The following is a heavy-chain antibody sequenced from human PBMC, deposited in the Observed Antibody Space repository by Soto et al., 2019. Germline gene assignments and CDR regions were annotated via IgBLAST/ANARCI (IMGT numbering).Heavy chain of an antibody. V-gene: IGHV3-74*01. D-gene: IGHD6-25*01. J-gene: IGHJ4*02. CDR1: GFTFSSYW. CDR2: MNSDGSST. CDR3: ARANIEAGSLLSY. Sequence: GGSLRLSCAASGFTFSSYWMHWVRQAPGKGLFWVSRMNSDGSSTTYADSVKGRLTISRDNAKNTLYLQINSLRPEDTAVYYCARANIEAGSLLSYWGQGT.